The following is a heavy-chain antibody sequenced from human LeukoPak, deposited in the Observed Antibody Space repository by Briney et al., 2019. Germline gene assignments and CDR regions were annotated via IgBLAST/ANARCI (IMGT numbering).Heavy chain of an antibody. CDR1: GGSISSSSYY. Sequence: PSETLSLTCTVSGGSISSSSYYWGWIRQPPGKGLGWIGSIYYSGSTYYNPSLKSRVTISVDTSKNQFSLKLSSVTAADTAVYYCASGPVYCSSTSCYKMPFDPWGQGTLVTVSS. J-gene: IGHJ5*02. CDR2: IYYSGST. V-gene: IGHV4-39*07. CDR3: ASGPVYCSSTSCYKMPFDP. D-gene: IGHD2-2*02.